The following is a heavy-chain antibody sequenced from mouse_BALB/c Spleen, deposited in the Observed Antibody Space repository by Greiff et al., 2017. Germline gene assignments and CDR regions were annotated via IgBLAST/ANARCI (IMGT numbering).Heavy chain of an antibody. CDR1: GFTFSSFG. CDR3: ARDGYLSDY. J-gene: IGHJ2*01. D-gene: IGHD2-3*01. V-gene: IGHV5-17*02. Sequence: EVKLVESGGGLVQPGGSLKLSCAASGFTFSSFGMHWVRQAPEKGLEWVAYISSGSSTIYYADTVKGRFTISRDNPKNTLFLQMTSLRSEDTAMYYCARDGYLSDYWGQGTTLTVSS. CDR2: ISSGSSTI.